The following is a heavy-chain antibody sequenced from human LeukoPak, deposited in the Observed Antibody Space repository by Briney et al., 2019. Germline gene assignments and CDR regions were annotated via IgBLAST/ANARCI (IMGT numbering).Heavy chain of an antibody. CDR3: AKDREVSAARVYDY. Sequence: GGSLRLSCAASGFTFSNYDLIWVRQAPGRGLEWVSAITGSGGTTSYADSVKGRFTISRDNSRNTLYLQMNSLRAEDAAVYYCAKDREVSAARVYDYWGQGTLVTVSS. J-gene: IGHJ4*02. CDR2: ITGSGGTT. D-gene: IGHD2-2*01. V-gene: IGHV3-23*01. CDR1: GFTFSNYD.